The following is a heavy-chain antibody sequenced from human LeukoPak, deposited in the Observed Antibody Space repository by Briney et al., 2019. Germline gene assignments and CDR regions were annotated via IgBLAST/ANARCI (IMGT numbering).Heavy chain of an antibody. CDR3: AREVRGTYYYGMDV. V-gene: IGHV1-2*02. CDR1: GYTFTGYY. CDR2: INPNSGGT. J-gene: IGHJ6*02. D-gene: IGHD1/OR15-1a*01. Sequence: ASVKVSCKASGYTFTGYYMHWVRQAPGQGLEWMGWINPNSGGTNYAQKFQGRVTMTRDTSISTAYMELSRLRSDDTAVYYCAREVRGTYYYGMDVWGQGTTVTVSS.